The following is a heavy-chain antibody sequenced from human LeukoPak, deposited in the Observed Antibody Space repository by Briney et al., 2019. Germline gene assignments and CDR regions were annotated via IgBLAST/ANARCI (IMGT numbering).Heavy chain of an antibody. Sequence: QPGGSLRLSCAASGFTFSSYGMHWVRQAPGKGLEWVAFIRYDGSNKYYADSVKGRFTISRDNSKNTLYLQMNSLRAEDTAVYYCTTDRNGDSGYGMDVWGQGTTVTVSS. CDR2: IRYDGSNK. D-gene: IGHD4-17*01. V-gene: IGHV3-30*02. CDR1: GFTFSSYG. CDR3: TTDRNGDSGYGMDV. J-gene: IGHJ6*02.